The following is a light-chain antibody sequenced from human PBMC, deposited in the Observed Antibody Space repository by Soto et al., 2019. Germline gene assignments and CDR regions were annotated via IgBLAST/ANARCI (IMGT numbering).Light chain of an antibody. CDR1: DSNIGSFT. Sequence: QSVLTQPPSASGTPGQRVTISCSGSDSNIGSFTVHWYQQVPGTAPKPLIHTTYQRPSGVPDRFSGSKSGTSGSLAISGLQPEDEADYYCASWDDSLSGLVFGPGTKVTVL. CDR3: ASWDDSLSGLV. V-gene: IGLV1-44*01. J-gene: IGLJ1*01. CDR2: TTY.